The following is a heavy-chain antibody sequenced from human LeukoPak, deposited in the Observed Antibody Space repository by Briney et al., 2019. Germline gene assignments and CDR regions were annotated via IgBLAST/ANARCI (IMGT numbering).Heavy chain of an antibody. CDR1: GYSFTSYD. D-gene: IGHD7-27*01. CDR2: MSPRSGST. J-gene: IGHJ4*02. V-gene: IGHV1-8*01. CDR3: ARTPPNWGADY. Sequence: GASVKVSCKASGYSFTSYDINWVRQAPGQGPEWMGWMSPRSGSTGYARKFQGRVAMTSDTSISTAYMELSRLTSDDTAVYYCARTPPNWGADYWGQGTLVTVSS.